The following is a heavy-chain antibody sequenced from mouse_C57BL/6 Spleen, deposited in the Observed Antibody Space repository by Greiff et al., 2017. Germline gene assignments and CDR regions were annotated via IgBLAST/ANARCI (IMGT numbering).Heavy chain of an antibody. CDR2: ISNGGGST. CDR1: GFTFSDYY. D-gene: IGHD2-4*01. V-gene: IGHV5-12*01. J-gene: IGHJ4*01. Sequence: EVKLMESGGGLVQPGGSLKLSCAASGFTFSDYYMYWVRQTPEKRLEWVAYISNGGGSTYYPDTVKGRFTISRDNAKNTLYLQMSRLKSEDTAMYYCARQGDYPPYYAMDYWGQGTSVTVSS. CDR3: ARQGDYPPYYAMDY.